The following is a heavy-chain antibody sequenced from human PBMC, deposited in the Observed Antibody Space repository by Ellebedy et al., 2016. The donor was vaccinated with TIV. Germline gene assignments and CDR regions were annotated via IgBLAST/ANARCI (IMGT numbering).Heavy chain of an antibody. D-gene: IGHD3-9*01. J-gene: IGHJ4*02. Sequence: GESLKISCAASGFTFSSYSMNWVRQAPGKGLEWVSYISSSTIAIYYADSVKGRFTISRDNSKNTLHLQMNSLSPEDTAVYYCVKDGKAGTSIFWLLGYWGPGTQVTVSS. CDR2: ISSSTIAI. CDR3: VKDGKAGTSIFWLLGY. CDR1: GFTFSSYS. V-gene: IGHV3-48*01.